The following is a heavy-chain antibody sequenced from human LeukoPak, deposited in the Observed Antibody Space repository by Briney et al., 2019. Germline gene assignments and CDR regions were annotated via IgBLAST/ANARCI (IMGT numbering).Heavy chain of an antibody. D-gene: IGHD2-15*01. CDR1: GFTFSSSA. J-gene: IGHJ4*02. V-gene: IGHV3-23*01. CDR3: AKQLGYCSDGSCYFPY. Sequence: GGSPRLSCAASGFTFSSSAMSWVRQAPGKGLEWVSAISNNGGYTYYADSVQGRFTISRDNSKSTLCLQMDSLRAEDTAVYYCAKQLGYCSDGSCYFPYWGQGTLVTVSS. CDR2: ISNNGGYT.